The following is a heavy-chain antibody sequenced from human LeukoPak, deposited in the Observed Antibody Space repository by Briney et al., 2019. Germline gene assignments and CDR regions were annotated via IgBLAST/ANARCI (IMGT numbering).Heavy chain of an antibody. V-gene: IGHV3-23*01. D-gene: IGHD3-10*02. CDR2: ISGSGIST. CDR3: AELGITMIGGV. CDR1: GFTFTNYG. Sequence: PGGSLRLSCAPSGFTFTNYGMAWVRQAPGKGLEWVSTISGSGISTYYADSVKGRFTISRDNSKNTLHLQMNSLRAEDTAVYYCAELGITMIGGVWGKGTTVTISS. J-gene: IGHJ6*04.